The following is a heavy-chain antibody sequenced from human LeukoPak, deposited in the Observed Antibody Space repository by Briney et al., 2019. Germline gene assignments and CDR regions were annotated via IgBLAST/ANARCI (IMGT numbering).Heavy chain of an antibody. V-gene: IGHV4-31*03. CDR1: GGSISSGGYY. CDR2: IYYSGST. D-gene: IGHD6-6*01. Sequence: PSETLSLTCTVSGGSISSGGYYWSWIRQHPGKGLEWIGYIYYSGSTYYNPSLKSRLTISVDTSKNQFSLKLSSVTAADTAVYYCARDVRYSSSSQFDYWGQGTLVTVSS. CDR3: ARDVRYSSSSQFDY. J-gene: IGHJ4*02.